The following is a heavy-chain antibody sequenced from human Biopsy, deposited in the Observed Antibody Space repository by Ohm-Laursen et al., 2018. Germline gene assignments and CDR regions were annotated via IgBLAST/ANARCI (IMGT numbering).Heavy chain of an antibody. J-gene: IGHJ4*02. V-gene: IGHV3-74*01. CDR2: FNSDGTDT. CDR3: AKAGRGYIDY. D-gene: IGHD5-18*01. CDR1: GFTFSSSW. Sequence: PLRLSCAASGFTFSSSWMHWVRQAPGKGLEWVSRFNSDGTDTTYADSVKGRFTISRGNAKNTLYLQMNSLRVEDTAVYYCAKAGRGYIDYWGQGTLVIVSS.